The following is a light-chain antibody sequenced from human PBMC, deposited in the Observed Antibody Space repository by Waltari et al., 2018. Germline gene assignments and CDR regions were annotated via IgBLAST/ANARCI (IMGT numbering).Light chain of an antibody. Sequence: QSVLTQPPSASGTPGQRVIISCSGGSSNIGRNTVNWYQQFPGTAPKLFIYSNTQRPSGVPDRISGSKSGTSASLAISGLQSEDEADYYCSAWDDSLNGVAFGGGTKLTVL. CDR1: SSNIGRNT. J-gene: IGLJ2*01. CDR2: SNT. V-gene: IGLV1-44*01. CDR3: SAWDDSLNGVA.